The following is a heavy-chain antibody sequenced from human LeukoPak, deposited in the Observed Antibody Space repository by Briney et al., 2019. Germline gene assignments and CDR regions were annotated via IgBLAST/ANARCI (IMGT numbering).Heavy chain of an antibody. V-gene: IGHV3-30-3*01. Sequence: GRSLRLSCAASGSTLSSYAMHWVRQAPGKGLEWVAVISYDGSNKYYADSVKGRFTISRDNSKNTLYLQMNSLRAEDTAVYYCARDWAVAGIWHWFDPWGQGTLVTVSS. CDR3: ARDWAVAGIWHWFDP. CDR1: GSTLSSYA. D-gene: IGHD6-19*01. J-gene: IGHJ5*02. CDR2: ISYDGSNK.